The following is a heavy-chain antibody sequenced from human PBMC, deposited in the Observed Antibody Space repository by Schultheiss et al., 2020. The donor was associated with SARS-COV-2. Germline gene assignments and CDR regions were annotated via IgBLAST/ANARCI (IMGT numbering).Heavy chain of an antibody. Sequence: ASVKVSCKASGYTFTSYGISWVRQAPGQGLEWMGWMNPNSGNTGYAQKFQGRVTMTRNTSISTAYMELSSLRSEDTAVYYCARESGSSGCFDYWGQGTLVTVSS. CDR2: MNPNSGNT. V-gene: IGHV1-8*02. CDR3: ARESGSSGCFDY. CDR1: GYTFTSYG. D-gene: IGHD6-19*01. J-gene: IGHJ4*02.